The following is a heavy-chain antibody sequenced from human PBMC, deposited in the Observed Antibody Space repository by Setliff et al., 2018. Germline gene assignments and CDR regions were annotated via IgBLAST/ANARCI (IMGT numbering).Heavy chain of an antibody. J-gene: IGHJ4*02. CDR1: GGSISSSSYY. D-gene: IGHD3-22*01. CDR3: ASFQGNYYYDSSGFYYFDY. Sequence: SETLSLTCTVSGGSISSSSYYWGWIRQPPGEGLEWIGSIYYSGSTYYNPSLKSRVTISVDTSKNQFSLKLSSVTAADTAVYYCASFQGNYYYDSSGFYYFDYWGQGTLVTVSS. V-gene: IGHV4-39*01. CDR2: IYYSGST.